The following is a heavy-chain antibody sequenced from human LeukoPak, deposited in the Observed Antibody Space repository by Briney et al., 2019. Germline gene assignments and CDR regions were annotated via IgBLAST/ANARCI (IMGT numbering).Heavy chain of an antibody. CDR2: IRSKANSYAT. D-gene: IGHD1-1*01. V-gene: IGHV3-73*01. CDR3: TSGLSVRRSNNTPVDY. J-gene: IGHJ4*02. Sequence: GALRLSCTASGFTFSGSAMHWVRQASGKGLEWVGRIRSKANSYATVYAASVKGRFTISRDVSKNTAYLQMNSLKTEDTAVYYCTSGLSVRRSNNTPVDYWGQGTLVTVSS. CDR1: GFTFSGSA.